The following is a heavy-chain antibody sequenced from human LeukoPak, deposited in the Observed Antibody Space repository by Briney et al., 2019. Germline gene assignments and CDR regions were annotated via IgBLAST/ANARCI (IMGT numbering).Heavy chain of an antibody. CDR3: AELGITMIGGV. CDR1: GFTFSSYA. V-gene: IGHV3-30-3*02. J-gene: IGHJ6*04. CDR2: ISYDGSNK. Sequence: GGSLRLSCAASGFTFSSYAMHWVRQAPGKGLEWVAVISYDGSNKYYADSVKGRFTISRDNSKDTLYLQMNSLRAEDTAVYYCAELGITMIGGVWGKGTTVTISS. D-gene: IGHD3-10*02.